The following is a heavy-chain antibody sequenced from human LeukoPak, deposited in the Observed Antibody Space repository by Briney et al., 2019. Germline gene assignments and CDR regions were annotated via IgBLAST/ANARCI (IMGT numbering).Heavy chain of an antibody. J-gene: IGHJ4*02. CDR2: INTNTGNP. D-gene: IGHD3-22*01. CDR3: ASVLPNYYDSSGYYYPFDY. V-gene: IGHV7-4-1*02. Sequence: ASVKVSCKASGYTFTGYAMNWVRQAPGQGLEWMGWINTNTGNPTYAQGFIGRFVFSLDTSVSTAYLQISSLKAEDTAVYYCASVLPNYYDSSGYYYPFDYWGQGTLVTVSS. CDR1: GYTFTGYA.